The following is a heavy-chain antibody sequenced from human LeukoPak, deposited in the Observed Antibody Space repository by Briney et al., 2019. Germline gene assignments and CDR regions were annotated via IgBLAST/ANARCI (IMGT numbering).Heavy chain of an antibody. D-gene: IGHD2-15*01. V-gene: IGHV4-39*01. CDR3: ASMVVAANYYYYYMDV. CDR1: GGSISSSSYY. Sequence: PSETLSLTCTVSGGSISSSSYYWGWIRQPPGKGLEWIGSSYYSGSTYNNPSLKSRVTISVDTSKNQFSLQLSSVTAADTAVYYCASMVVAANYYYYYMDVWGKGTTVTVSS. CDR2: SYYSGST. J-gene: IGHJ6*03.